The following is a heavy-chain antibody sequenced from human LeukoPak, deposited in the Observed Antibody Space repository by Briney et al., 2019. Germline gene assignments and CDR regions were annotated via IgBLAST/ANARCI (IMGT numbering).Heavy chain of an antibody. V-gene: IGHV4-38-2*01. CDR1: GYSISSGYY. CDR2: IYHSGST. D-gene: IGHD1-1*01. Sequence: PSETLSLTCAVSGYSISSGYYWGWIRQPPGKGLEWIGSIYHSGSTYYNPSLKSRVTISVDTSKNQLSLKLSSVTAADTAVYYCARGSDPNSYYYYMDVWGKGTTVTVSS. J-gene: IGHJ6*03. CDR3: ARGSDPNSYYYYMDV.